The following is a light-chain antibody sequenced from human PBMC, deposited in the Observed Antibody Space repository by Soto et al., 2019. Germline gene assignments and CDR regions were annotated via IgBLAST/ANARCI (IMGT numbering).Light chain of an antibody. CDR2: AAS. CDR3: QQYNSYLWT. J-gene: IGKJ1*01. Sequence: DIQMTQSPSSVSASVGDRVTITCRASQGIGSWLAWYQQKPGKAPKLLISAASSLQSGVPTRFSGSGSGTEFTLTISSLQPDDFATYYCQQYNSYLWTFGQGTKVDIK. CDR1: QGIGSW. V-gene: IGKV1D-16*01.